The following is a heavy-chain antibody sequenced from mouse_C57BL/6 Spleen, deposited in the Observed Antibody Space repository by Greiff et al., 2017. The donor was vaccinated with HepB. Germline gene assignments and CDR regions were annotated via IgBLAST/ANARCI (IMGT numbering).Heavy chain of an antibody. CDR3: TRGGFDY. J-gene: IGHJ2*01. CDR1: GYTFTDYE. V-gene: IGHV1-15*01. CDR2: IDPETGGT. Sequence: VQLQQSGAELVRPGASVTLSCKASGYTFTDYEMHWVKQTPVHGLEWIGAIDPETGGTAYNQKFKGKAILTADKSSSTAYMELRSLTAEDSAVYYCTRGGFDYWGQGTTLTVSS.